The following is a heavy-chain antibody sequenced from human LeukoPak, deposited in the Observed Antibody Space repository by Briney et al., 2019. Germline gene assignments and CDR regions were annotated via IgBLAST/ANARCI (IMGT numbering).Heavy chain of an antibody. J-gene: IGHJ6*02. CDR3: ARKLDYYYGMDV. Sequence: GGFLRLSCAASGFTFSSYSMNWVRQAPGKGLEWVSSISSSSSYIYYADSVKGRFTISRDNAKNSLYLQMNSLRAEDTAVYYCARKLDYYYGMDVWGQGTTVTVSS. D-gene: IGHD4-23*01. CDR2: ISSSSSYI. CDR1: GFTFSSYS. V-gene: IGHV3-21*01.